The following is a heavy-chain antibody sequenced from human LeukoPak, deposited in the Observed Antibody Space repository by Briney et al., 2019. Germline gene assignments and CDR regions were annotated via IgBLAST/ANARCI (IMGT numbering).Heavy chain of an antibody. CDR3: ARGPSTDRMGAKNWFKP. Sequence: ASVKVSCKSSGYTFTGYYMHWVRQAPGQGLEWMGWINPNSGGTNYAQKFQGRVTMTRDTSISTAYMELSRLRSDDTAVYYCARGPSTDRMGAKNWFKPWGQGTLVTVSS. V-gene: IGHV1-2*02. CDR1: GYTFTGYY. J-gene: IGHJ5*02. D-gene: IGHD1-26*01. CDR2: INPNSGGT.